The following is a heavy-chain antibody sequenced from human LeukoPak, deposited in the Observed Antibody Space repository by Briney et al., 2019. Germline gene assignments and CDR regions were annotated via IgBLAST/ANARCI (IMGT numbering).Heavy chain of an antibody. Sequence: SQTLSLTCAISGDSVSSNNAAWNWIRQSPARGLEWLGRTFYRSKWYNDYAVSVKSRITINPGTSKNQFSLQLNAVTPEDTAVYYCARGGFGDGYNYYFDYWGQGTLVTVSS. CDR3: ARGGFGDGYNYYFDY. CDR1: GDSVSSNNAA. CDR2: TFYRSKWYN. J-gene: IGHJ4*02. D-gene: IGHD5-24*01. V-gene: IGHV6-1*01.